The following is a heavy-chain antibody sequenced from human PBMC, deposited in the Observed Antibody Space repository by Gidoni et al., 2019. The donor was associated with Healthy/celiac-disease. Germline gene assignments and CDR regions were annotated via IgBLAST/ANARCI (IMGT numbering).Heavy chain of an antibody. V-gene: IGHV4-4*07. CDR1: GGSISSYY. CDR3: ARSTVTTKGKIHEFDY. Sequence: QVQLQESGPGLVKPSETLSLTCTVSGGSISSYYWSWIRQPAGKGLEWIGRIYTSGSTNYNPSLKSRVTMSVDTSKNQFSLKLSSVTAADTAVYYCARSTVTTKGKIHEFDYWGQGTLVTVSS. D-gene: IGHD4-17*01. CDR2: IYTSGST. J-gene: IGHJ4*02.